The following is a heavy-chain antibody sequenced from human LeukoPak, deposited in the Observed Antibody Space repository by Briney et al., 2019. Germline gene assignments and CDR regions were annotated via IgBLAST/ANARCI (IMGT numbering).Heavy chain of an antibody. Sequence: PSETLSLTCTVSGGSISSYYWSWIRQPPGKGLEWIGYIYYSGSTNYNPSLKSRVTISVDTSKNQFSLKLSSVTAADTAVYYCAKSSYGDYGLYFDYWGQGTLVTVPS. CDR1: GGSISSYY. CDR3: AKSSYGDYGLYFDY. D-gene: IGHD4-17*01. V-gene: IGHV4-59*08. CDR2: IYYSGST. J-gene: IGHJ4*02.